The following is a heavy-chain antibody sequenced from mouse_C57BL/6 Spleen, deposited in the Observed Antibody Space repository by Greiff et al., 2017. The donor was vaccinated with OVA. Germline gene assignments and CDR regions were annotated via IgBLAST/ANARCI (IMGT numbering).Heavy chain of an antibody. V-gene: IGHV5-9-1*02. D-gene: IGHD2-5*01. CDR2: ISSGGYYI. CDR1: GFTFSSYA. Sequence: EVNLVESGEGLVKPGGSLKLSCAASGFTFSSYAMSWVRQTPEKRLEWVAYISSGGYYIYYADTVKGRFTISSDNARNTLYLQMSSLKSEDTAMYYCTREDSNLYYYAMGYWGQGTSVTVSS. CDR3: TREDSNLYYYAMGY. J-gene: IGHJ4*01.